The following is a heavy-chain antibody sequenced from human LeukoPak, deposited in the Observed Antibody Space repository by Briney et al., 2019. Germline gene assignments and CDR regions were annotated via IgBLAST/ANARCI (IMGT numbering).Heavy chain of an antibody. D-gene: IGHD2/OR15-2a*01. J-gene: IGHJ6*03. CDR3: ATSQGNTDYYYYMDV. CDR2: IYTSGST. Sequence: SQTLSLACTVSGGSISSGSYYWSWIRQPAGKGLEWIGRIYTSGSTNYNPSLKSRVAISVDTSKNQFSLKLSSVTAADTAVYYCATSQGNTDYYYYMDVWGKGTTVTVSS. CDR1: GGSISSGSYY. V-gene: IGHV4-61*02.